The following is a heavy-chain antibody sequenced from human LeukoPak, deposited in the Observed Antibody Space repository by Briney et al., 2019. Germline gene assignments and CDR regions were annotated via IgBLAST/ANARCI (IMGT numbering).Heavy chain of an antibody. CDR2: INHSGST. D-gene: IGHD5-18*01. Sequence: SETLSLTCAVYGGSFSGYYWSWIRQPPGKGLEWIGEINHSGSTNYNPSLKSRVTIPVDTSKNQFSLKLSSVTAADTAVYYCARADTAMVTIDYWGQGTLVTVSS. V-gene: IGHV4-34*01. CDR3: ARADTAMVTIDY. J-gene: IGHJ4*02. CDR1: GGSFSGYY.